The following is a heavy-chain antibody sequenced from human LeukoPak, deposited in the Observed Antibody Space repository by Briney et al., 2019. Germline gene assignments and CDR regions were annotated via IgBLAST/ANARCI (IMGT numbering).Heavy chain of an antibody. D-gene: IGHD2-15*01. CDR2: IDSDGSST. V-gene: IGHV3-74*01. CDR3: ARSGAPTPDY. CDR1: GFTFSSHA. J-gene: IGHJ4*02. Sequence: GGSLRLSCAASGFTFSSHAMSWVRQAPGKGLVWVSRIDSDGSSTIYADSVKGRFTISRDNAKNTLNLQMNSLRAEDTALYYCARSGAPTPDYWGQGTLVIVSS.